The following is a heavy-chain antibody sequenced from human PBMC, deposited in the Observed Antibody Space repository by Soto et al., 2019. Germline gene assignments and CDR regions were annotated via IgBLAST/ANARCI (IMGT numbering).Heavy chain of an antibody. CDR1: GFTFSSYS. Sequence: EVQLVESGGGLVQPGGSLRLSCAAAGFTFSSYSMNLVRQAPGKGLEWVSYISSSSSTIYYADSVKGRFTISRDNAKNSLYMQMNSLRDEDTAVYYCAREDTIFGVVTSDNWFDPWGQGTLVTVSS. D-gene: IGHD3-3*01. CDR2: ISSSSSTI. J-gene: IGHJ5*02. CDR3: AREDTIFGVVTSDNWFDP. V-gene: IGHV3-48*02.